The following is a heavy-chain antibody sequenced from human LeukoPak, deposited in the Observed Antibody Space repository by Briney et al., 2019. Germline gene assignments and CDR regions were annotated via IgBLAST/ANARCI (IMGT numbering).Heavy chain of an antibody. V-gene: IGHV3-15*01. CDR1: GFSFSNAW. J-gene: IGHJ4*02. D-gene: IGHD2-21*01. CDR2: IKSKTDGRTT. Sequence: TGGRLRLSCAASGFSFSNAWMSWVRQAPGKGLEWVGQIKSKTDGRTTDYAAPVKGRFTMTRDDTKNTLYLQMNSLKTEDTAVYYCTTLGSAYSSFWGQGTPVTVSS. CDR3: TTLGSAYSSF.